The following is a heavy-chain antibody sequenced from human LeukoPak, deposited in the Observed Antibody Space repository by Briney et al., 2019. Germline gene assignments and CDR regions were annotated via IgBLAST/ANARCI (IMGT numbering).Heavy chain of an antibody. CDR3: ATDTLYSRTLDY. CDR2: INHSGST. CDR1: GYSISSGYY. Sequence: SETLSLTCTVSGYSISSGYYWGWIRQPPGKGLEWIGEINHSGSTNYNPSLKSRVTISVDTSKNQFSLKLSSVTAADTAVYYCATDTLYSRTLDYWGQGTLVTVSS. J-gene: IGHJ4*02. V-gene: IGHV4-38-2*02. D-gene: IGHD4-11*01.